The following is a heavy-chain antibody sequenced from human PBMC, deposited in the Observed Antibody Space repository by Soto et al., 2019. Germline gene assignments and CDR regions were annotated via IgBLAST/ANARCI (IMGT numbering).Heavy chain of an antibody. V-gene: IGHV4-31*03. CDR3: ASVIGGDSEYYFDY. CDR2: IYHSGRT. D-gene: IGHD4-17*01. CDR1: GVSISSGGYY. Sequence: SETLSLTCTVSGVSISSGGYYWGWIRQHPGKGLEWIGNIYHSGRTYYNPSLKSRVIMSVDTSKNHFSLNLNSVTAADTAMYLCASVIGGDSEYYFDYWGQRTLVTVSS. J-gene: IGHJ4*02.